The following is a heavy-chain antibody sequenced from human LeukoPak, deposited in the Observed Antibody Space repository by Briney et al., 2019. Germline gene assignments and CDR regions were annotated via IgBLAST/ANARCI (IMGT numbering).Heavy chain of an antibody. Sequence: SQTLSLTCTVSGGSVSSGDYYWSWIRQHPGKGLVWIGSIYNSGSTYYNPSLKSRVTISVDTSKNQFSLKLNSVTAADTAVYYCARDSGYSYGPFDYWGQGTLVTVSS. CDR1: GGSVSSGDYY. CDR3: ARDSGYSYGPFDY. V-gene: IGHV4-31*03. CDR2: IYNSGST. D-gene: IGHD5-18*01. J-gene: IGHJ4*02.